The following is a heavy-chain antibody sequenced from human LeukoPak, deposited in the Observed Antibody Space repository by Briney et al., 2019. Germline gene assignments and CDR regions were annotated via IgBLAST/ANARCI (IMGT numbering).Heavy chain of an antibody. CDR3: AKDMVHYYDSSGSYSFDY. J-gene: IGHJ4*02. V-gene: IGHV3-9*03. D-gene: IGHD3-22*01. Sequence: PGGSLRLSCAASGFTFDDYAMHWVRQAPGKGLEWVSGISWNSGSIGYADSVKGRFTISRDNAKNSLYLQMNSLRAEDMALYYCAKDMVHYYDSSGSYSFDYWGQGTLVTVSS. CDR2: ISWNSGSI. CDR1: GFTFDDYA.